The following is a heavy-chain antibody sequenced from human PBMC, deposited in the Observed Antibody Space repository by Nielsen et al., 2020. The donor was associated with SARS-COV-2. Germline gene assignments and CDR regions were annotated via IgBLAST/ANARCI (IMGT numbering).Heavy chain of an antibody. V-gene: IGHV4-59*13. J-gene: IGHJ6*02. Sequence: PGKGLERIGYIYYSGSTNYNPSLKSRVTISVDTSKNQFSLKLSSVTAADTAVYYCARDGVTTRVGQPYYYYGMDVWGQGTTVTVSS. CDR2: IYYSGST. D-gene: IGHD4-11*01. CDR3: ARDGVTTRVGQPYYYYGMDV.